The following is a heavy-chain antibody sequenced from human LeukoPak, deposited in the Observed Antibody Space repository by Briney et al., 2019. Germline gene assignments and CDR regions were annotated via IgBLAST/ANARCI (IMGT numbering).Heavy chain of an antibody. V-gene: IGHV1-69-2*01. D-gene: IGHD1-26*01. Sequence: ASVKVSCKASGYTFTGYYMHWVRQAPGQGLEWMGLVDPEDGETIYAEKFQGRVTITADTSTDTAYMELSSLRSEDTAVYYCATDRDSGSYYAFDYWGQGTLVTVSS. CDR2: VDPEDGET. J-gene: IGHJ4*02. CDR1: GYTFTGYY. CDR3: ATDRDSGSYYAFDY.